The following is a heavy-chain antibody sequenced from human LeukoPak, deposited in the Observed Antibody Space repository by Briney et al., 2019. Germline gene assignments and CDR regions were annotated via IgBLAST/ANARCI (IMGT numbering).Heavy chain of an antibody. CDR3: VSGTVTIFGVVIIQRFDY. D-gene: IGHD3-3*01. CDR1: GFTFGSYS. CDR2: ISSSSSYI. Sequence: GGSLRLSCAASGFTFGSYSMNWVRQAPGKGLEWVSSISSSSSYIYYADSVKGRFTISRDNAKNSLYLQMNSLRAEDTAVYYCVSGTVTIFGVVIIQRFDYWGQGTLVTVSS. V-gene: IGHV3-21*01. J-gene: IGHJ4*02.